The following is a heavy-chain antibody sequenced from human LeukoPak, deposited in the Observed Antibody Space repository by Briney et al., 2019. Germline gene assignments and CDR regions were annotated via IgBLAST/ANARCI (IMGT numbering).Heavy chain of an antibody. CDR1: GFTFSSNA. CDR3: AKRGPIYTSSPGNYFDY. V-gene: IGHV3-30-3*02. D-gene: IGHD6-6*01. J-gene: IGHJ4*02. CDR2: VSYDGINK. Sequence: GGSLRLSCAASGFTFSSNAMHWVRQAPGKGLEWVAIVSYDGINKDYADSVKGRFTISRDNSKNTLYLQMNSLRAEDTAIYYCAKRGPIYTSSPGNYFDYWGQGTLVTVSS.